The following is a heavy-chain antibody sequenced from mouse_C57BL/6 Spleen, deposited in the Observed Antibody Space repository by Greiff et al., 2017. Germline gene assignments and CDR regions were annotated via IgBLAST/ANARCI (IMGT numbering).Heavy chain of an antibody. CDR1: GYTFTSYW. CDR3: AANGGDY. V-gene: IGHV1-74*01. CDR2: IHPYDSDT. D-gene: IGHD4-1*01. J-gene: IGHJ2*01. Sequence: VQLQQPGAELVKPGASVKVSCKASGYTFTSYWMHWVKQRPGQGLEWIGRIHPYDSDTNYHQRFKGKDTLTVDKSSSTAYMQLSSLTSEDSAVYYCAANGGDYWGQGTTLTVAT.